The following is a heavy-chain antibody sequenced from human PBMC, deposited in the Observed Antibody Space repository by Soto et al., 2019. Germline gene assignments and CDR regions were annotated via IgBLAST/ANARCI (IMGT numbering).Heavy chain of an antibody. CDR1: GGSFSSSY. Sequence: QVQLQESGPGLVKPSETLSLTCTVSGGSFSSSYWSWIRQPPGKGLEWIGYIYSSGSTNYTPSLQSRVTRSIDTSKNQISLKLRSVTAADTAVYYCARVGKTRSNDAFDIWGQGTMFTVSS. J-gene: IGHJ3*02. D-gene: IGHD6-13*01. V-gene: IGHV4-59*01. CDR3: ARVGKTRSNDAFDI. CDR2: IYSSGST.